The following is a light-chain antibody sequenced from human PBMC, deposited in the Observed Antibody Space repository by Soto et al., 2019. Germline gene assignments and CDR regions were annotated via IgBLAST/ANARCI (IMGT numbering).Light chain of an antibody. CDR1: SSNIGADYD. Sequence: QSVLTQPPSVSGALGQRVTISCSGTSSNIGADYDVHWYQQLPGTAPKLLIFDCSIRPSGVPDRFSASKSGTSASLAITGLQAEDEADYYCQCYDSSLSASVFGGGTKLTVL. V-gene: IGLV1-40*01. J-gene: IGLJ3*02. CDR3: QCYDSSLSASV. CDR2: DCS.